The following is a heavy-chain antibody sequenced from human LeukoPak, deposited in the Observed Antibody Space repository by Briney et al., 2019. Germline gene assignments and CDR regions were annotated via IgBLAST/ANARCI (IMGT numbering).Heavy chain of an antibody. CDR3: TTDLIAVRFRNNDY. D-gene: IGHD3-3*01. J-gene: IGHJ4*02. CDR1: GFTFSNAW. CDR2: IKSKTDGGTT. V-gene: IGHV3-15*01. Sequence: GGSLRLSCAASGFTFSNAWMSWVRQAPGKGLEWVGRIKSKTDGGTTDYAATVKARFTISRDDSKNTLYLQMNSLKTEDTAVYYCTTDLIAVRFRNNDYWGQGTLVTVSS.